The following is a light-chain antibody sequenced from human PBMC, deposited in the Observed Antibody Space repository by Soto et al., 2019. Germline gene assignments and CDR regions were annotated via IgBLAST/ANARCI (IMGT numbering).Light chain of an antibody. Sequence: DIVMTQSPLSLPVTPGEPASISCRSSQSLLHSNGYNYLDWYLQKPGQSPQLLIYLGSNRASGVPDRVSGGGSGTDFTLKISRVEAEDVGVYYCMQALQTPKFGQGTKVEIK. CDR1: QSLLHSNGYNY. J-gene: IGKJ1*01. CDR2: LGS. V-gene: IGKV2-28*01. CDR3: MQALQTPK.